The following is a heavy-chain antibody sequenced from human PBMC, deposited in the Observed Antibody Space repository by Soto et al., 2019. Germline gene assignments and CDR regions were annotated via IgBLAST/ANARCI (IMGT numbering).Heavy chain of an antibody. CDR2: ISGSGGST. J-gene: IGHJ6*03. V-gene: IGHV3-23*01. CDR3: AKGGVPGPVQKPFTMVRGAHVGYMDV. CDR1: GFTFSSYA. D-gene: IGHD3-10*01. Sequence: EVQLLESGGGLVQPGGSLRLSCAASGFTFSSYAMSWVRQAPGKGLEWVSAISGSGGSTYYADSVKGRFTISRDNSKNTLYLQMNSLRAEDTAVYYCAKGGVPGPVQKPFTMVRGAHVGYMDVWGKGTTVTVSS.